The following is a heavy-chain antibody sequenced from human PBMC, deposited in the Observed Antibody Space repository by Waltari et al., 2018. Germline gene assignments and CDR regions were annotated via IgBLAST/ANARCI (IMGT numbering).Heavy chain of an antibody. CDR1: GFSFGTHG. Sequence: QVQLVESGGGVVQPGGSLRLSCAASGFSFGTHGIPWVRQAPGKGLEWVAFIWSDETNKHYADSVQGRFTISRDNSKNTVFLQMNSLRTEDTAVYYCAKGPDSSGYYSNWFDPWGQGILVTVSS. J-gene: IGHJ5*02. CDR3: AKGPDSSGYYSNWFDP. CDR2: IWSDETNK. D-gene: IGHD3-22*01. V-gene: IGHV3-30*02.